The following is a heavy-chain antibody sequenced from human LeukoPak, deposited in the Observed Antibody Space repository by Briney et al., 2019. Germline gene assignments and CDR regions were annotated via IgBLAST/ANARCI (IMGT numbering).Heavy chain of an antibody. CDR3: AAGRVVVWGRPDAFDI. Sequence: ASVKVSCKASGFTFTSSAMQWVRQARGQRLEWIGWIVVGSGNTNYAQKFQERVTITRDMSTSTAYMELSSLRFEDTAVYYCAAGRVVVWGRPDAFDIWGQGTMVTVSS. CDR1: GFTFTSSA. D-gene: IGHD3-16*01. CDR2: IVVGSGNT. V-gene: IGHV1-58*02. J-gene: IGHJ3*02.